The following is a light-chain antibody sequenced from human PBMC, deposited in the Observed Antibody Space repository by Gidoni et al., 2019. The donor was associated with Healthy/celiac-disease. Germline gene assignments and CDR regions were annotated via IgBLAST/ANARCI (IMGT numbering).Light chain of an antibody. Sequence: DIHMTQSPSSLSASVGDRVTITCRASQSISSYLYWYQQKPGKAPKLLIYAASSLQSGVPARFSGSGSGTDFTLTISSLQPEDFATYYCQQSYSTLWTFGQGTKVEIK. CDR1: QSISSY. V-gene: IGKV1-39*01. CDR3: QQSYSTLWT. CDR2: AAS. J-gene: IGKJ1*01.